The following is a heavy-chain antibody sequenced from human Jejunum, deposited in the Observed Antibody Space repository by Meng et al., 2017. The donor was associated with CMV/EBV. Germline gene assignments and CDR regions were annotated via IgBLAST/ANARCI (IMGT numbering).Heavy chain of an antibody. J-gene: IGHJ4*02. CDR3: ARDRGNFLLPF. V-gene: IGHV1-3*01. Sequence: SCKASGYTFTSYAILWVRQAPGQSLEWLGWIFGGTGKTSYSETFQDRLTITRDTSATTVYMELTRLTSEDTAVYFCARDRGNFLLPFWGQGTLVTVSS. CDR1: GYTFTSYA. D-gene: IGHD1-7*01. CDR2: IFGGTGKT.